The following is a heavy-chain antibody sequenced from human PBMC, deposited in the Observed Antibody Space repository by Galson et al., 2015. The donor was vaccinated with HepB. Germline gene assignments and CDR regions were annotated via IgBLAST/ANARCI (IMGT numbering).Heavy chain of an antibody. D-gene: IGHD1-7*01. J-gene: IGHJ4*02. CDR1: GYTFSSYD. Sequence: SVKVSCKAFGYTFSSYDVTWVRPASGQGLEWMGWMNPNSGNTGYAPEFQDRVTMTGDTSMSTAYMELSSLRSEDTAVYYCARGVRNYLYSDNWGQGTLVTVSS. CDR2: MNPNSGNT. CDR3: ARGVRNYLYSDN. V-gene: IGHV1-8*01.